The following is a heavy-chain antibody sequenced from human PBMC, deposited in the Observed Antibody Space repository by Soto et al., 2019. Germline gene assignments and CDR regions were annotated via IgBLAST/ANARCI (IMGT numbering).Heavy chain of an antibody. CDR3: ARQRSDAFEF. CDR2: IKQDGSET. D-gene: IGHD1-1*01. Sequence: GSLRLSCAASGFTFSGYWMSWVRQAPGKGLEWVANIKQDGSETYYVDSVKGRFTISRDNARSSLYLQMDSLRVEDTAIYYCARQRSDAFEFWGQGTMVTVSS. J-gene: IGHJ3*01. V-gene: IGHV3-7*01. CDR1: GFTFSGYW.